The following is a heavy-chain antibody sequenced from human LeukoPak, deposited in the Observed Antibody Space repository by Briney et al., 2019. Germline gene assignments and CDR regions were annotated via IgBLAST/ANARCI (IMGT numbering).Heavy chain of an antibody. V-gene: IGHV1-8*01. CDR1: GYTFTSYD. J-gene: IGHJ4*02. CDR3: ARGGIAAAGPELDY. Sequence: GASVKVSCKASGYTFTSYDFNWVRQATGQRPEWMGWMSPNSGDTGYAQKFQDRVTMTRNTSISTAYMELSSLRSDDTAVYYCARGGIAAAGPELDYWGQGTLVAVSS. D-gene: IGHD6-13*01. CDR2: MSPNSGDT.